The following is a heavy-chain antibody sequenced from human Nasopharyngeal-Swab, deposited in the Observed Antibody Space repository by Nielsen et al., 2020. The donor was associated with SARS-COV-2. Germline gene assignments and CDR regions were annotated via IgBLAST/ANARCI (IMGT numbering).Heavy chain of an antibody. CDR2: ISGSGGST. CDR1: GFTFSSYG. Sequence: GESLKISCAASGFTFSSYGMHWVRQAPGKGLEWVSAISGSGGSTYYADSVKGRFTISRDNSKNTLYLQMNSLRAEDTAVYYCAKSSTIFGVVTSYYFDYWGQGTLVTVSS. D-gene: IGHD3-3*01. J-gene: IGHJ4*02. V-gene: IGHV3-23*01. CDR3: AKSSTIFGVVTSYYFDY.